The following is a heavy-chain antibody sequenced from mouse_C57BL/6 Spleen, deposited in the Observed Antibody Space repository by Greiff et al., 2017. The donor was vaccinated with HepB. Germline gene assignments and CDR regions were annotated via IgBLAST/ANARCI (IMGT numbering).Heavy chain of an antibody. CDR1: GYTFTDYE. D-gene: IGHD1-1*01. J-gene: IGHJ3*01. CDR3: TRDGITSPY. CDR2: IDPETGGT. Sequence: VQLVESGAELVRPGASVTLSCKASGYTFTDYEMHWVKQTPVHGLEWIGAIDPETGGTAYNQKFKGKAILTADKSSSTAYMELRSLTSEDSAVYYCTRDGITSPYWGQGTLVTVSA. V-gene: IGHV1-15*01.